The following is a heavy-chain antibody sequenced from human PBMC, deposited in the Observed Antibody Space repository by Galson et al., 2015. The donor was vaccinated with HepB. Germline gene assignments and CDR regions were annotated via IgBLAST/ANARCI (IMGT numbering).Heavy chain of an antibody. D-gene: IGHD5-18*01. Sequence: SLRLSRAASGFTFSSYAMHWVRQAPGKGLEWVALISYDGSNKYYADSVKGRFTISRDNSKNTLYLQMNSLRAEDTAVYYCARDRRRAEGYSYGYALDYWGQGTLVTVSS. V-gene: IGHV3-30-3*01. J-gene: IGHJ4*02. CDR1: GFTFSSYA. CDR3: ARDRRRAEGYSYGYALDY. CDR2: ISYDGSNK.